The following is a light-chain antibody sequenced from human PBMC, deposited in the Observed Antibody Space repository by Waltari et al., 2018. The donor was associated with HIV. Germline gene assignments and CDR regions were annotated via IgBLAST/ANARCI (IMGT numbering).Light chain of an antibody. CDR2: AAS. CDR1: KGISSY. J-gene: IGKJ4*01. CDR3: QQLSSYPLT. Sequence: DIQLTQSPSSLSASVGDRVTITCRASKGISSYLAWYQQEPGKVPKLLFYAASTLQSGVPSRFSCSGSGSEFTLTISSLQPEDFASYYCQQLSSYPLTFGGGTKVEIK. V-gene: IGKV1-9*01.